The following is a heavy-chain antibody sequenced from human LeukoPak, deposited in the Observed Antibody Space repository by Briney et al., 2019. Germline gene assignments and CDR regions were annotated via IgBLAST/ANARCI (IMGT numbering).Heavy chain of an antibody. Sequence: PSETLSLTCTVSGGSISSYYWSWVRQPPGKGLEWIGYIYYSGSTNYNPSLKSRVTISVDTSKNQLSLKLSSVTAADTAVYYCAREAVGATSAFDIWGQGTMVTVSS. CDR2: IYYSGST. J-gene: IGHJ3*02. CDR3: AREAVGATSAFDI. V-gene: IGHV4-59*01. D-gene: IGHD1-26*01. CDR1: GGSISSYY.